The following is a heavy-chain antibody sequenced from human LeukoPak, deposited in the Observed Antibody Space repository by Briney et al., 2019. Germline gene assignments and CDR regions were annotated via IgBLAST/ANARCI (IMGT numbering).Heavy chain of an antibody. CDR1: GYTFTGYY. CDR2: INPNSGDT. D-gene: IGHD2-2*01. V-gene: IGHV1-2*02. J-gene: IGHJ5*02. CDR3: ARVQYQLLFEGNWFDP. Sequence: ASVKVSCKASGYTFTGYYIHWVRQAPGQGLEWMGWINPNSGDTHYAQKFQGRVTMTRDTSITTAYMDLNSLISDDTAVYCCARVQYQLLFEGNWFDPWGQGTLVTVSS.